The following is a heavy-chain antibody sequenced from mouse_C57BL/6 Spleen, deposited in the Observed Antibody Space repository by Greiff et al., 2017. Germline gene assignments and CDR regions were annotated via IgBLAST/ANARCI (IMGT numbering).Heavy chain of an antibody. V-gene: IGHV1-53*01. CDR1: GYTFTSYW. CDR2: INPSNGGT. J-gene: IGHJ1*03. CDR3: ARRDYNFWYFDG. D-gene: IGHD2-13*01. Sequence: QVQLQQSGTELVKPGASVKLSCKASGYTFTSYWMHWVKQRPGQGLEWIGNINPSNGGTNYNEKFKSKATQTVDKSSSTAYMQLSSLTSEDSAVYYCARRDYNFWYFDGWGTGTTVTVSS.